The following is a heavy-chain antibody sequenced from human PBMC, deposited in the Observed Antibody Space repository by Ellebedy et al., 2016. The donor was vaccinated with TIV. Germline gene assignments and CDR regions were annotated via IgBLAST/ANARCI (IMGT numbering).Heavy chain of an antibody. J-gene: IGHJ4*02. D-gene: IGHD2-2*01. Sequence: ASVKVSCXASGYTFTSYYMHWVRQAPGQGLEWMGIINPSGGSTSYAQKFQGRVTMTRNTSISTAYMELSSLRSEDTAVYYCARVMYCSSTSCYVLDYWGQGTLVTVSS. CDR2: INPSGGST. V-gene: IGHV1-46*01. CDR1: GYTFTSYY. CDR3: ARVMYCSSTSCYVLDY.